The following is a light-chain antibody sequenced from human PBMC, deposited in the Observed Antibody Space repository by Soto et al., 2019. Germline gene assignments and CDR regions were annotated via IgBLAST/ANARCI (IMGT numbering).Light chain of an antibody. CDR1: SSDVGAYNY. CDR3: SSYTSSSSWV. V-gene: IGLV2-14*01. CDR2: EVT. Sequence: QSVLTQPASVSGSPGQSITISCTGTSSDVGAYNYVSWHQQHSGKAPKLIIYEVTNRPSGVSNRFSASKSGNTASLTIFGLQAEDEADYYCSSYTSSSSWVFGGGTKLTVL. J-gene: IGLJ3*02.